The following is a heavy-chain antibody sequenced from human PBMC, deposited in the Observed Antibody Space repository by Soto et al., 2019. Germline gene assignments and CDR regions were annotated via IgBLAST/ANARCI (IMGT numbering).Heavy chain of an antibody. CDR3: ARVGGTVTSDY. CDR2: IYYDGNNK. CDR1: GFPFSAYG. D-gene: IGHD4-17*01. V-gene: IGHV3-33*01. J-gene: IGHJ4*02. Sequence: QVHLVESGGGVVQPGRSLRLSCAASGFPFSAYGMHWVRQAPGKGLEWLEMIYYDGNNKYYAPSVEGRFTISRDNSKNTLYLQMNSLRVEDTAVYYCARVGGTVTSDYWGQGTLVIVSS.